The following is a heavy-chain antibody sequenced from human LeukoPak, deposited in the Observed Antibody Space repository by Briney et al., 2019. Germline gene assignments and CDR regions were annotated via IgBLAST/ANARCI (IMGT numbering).Heavy chain of an antibody. CDR3: AREEGF. V-gene: IGHV3-21*01. Sequence: GGSLRLSCVASGFTFSGYGMNWVRQAPEKGLEWVSGISGSGGVTKFADSVKGRFTISRDNAKNSLYLQMNSLRAEDTAVYYCAREEGFWGQGTLVTVSS. CDR2: ISGSGGVT. CDR1: GFTFSGYG. J-gene: IGHJ4*02.